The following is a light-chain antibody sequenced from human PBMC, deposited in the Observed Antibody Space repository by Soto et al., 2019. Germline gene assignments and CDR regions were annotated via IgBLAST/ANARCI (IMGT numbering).Light chain of an antibody. V-gene: IGLV2-14*03. J-gene: IGLJ1*01. CDR3: TSYTSSFTYV. Sequence: QSALTQPASVSGSPGQSIAVSCTGTSSDVGGYNFVSWYQHHPGKAPKLIIYDVNNRPSGVSDRFSGSKSGNTASMTISGLQAEDEADYYCTSYTSSFTYVFGAGTTVTVL. CDR2: DVN. CDR1: SSDVGGYNF.